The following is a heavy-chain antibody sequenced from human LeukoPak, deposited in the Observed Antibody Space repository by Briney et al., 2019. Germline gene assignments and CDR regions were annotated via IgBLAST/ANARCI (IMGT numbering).Heavy chain of an antibody. CDR2: IRYDGSNK. Sequence: GGSLRLSCAASGFTFSSYGMHWVRQAPGKGLEWVAFIRYDGSNKYYADSVKGRFTISRDNSKNSLYLQMNSLRAEDTAVYYFARGYGCRSPFDYWGQGTLVTVSS. J-gene: IGHJ4*02. V-gene: IGHV3-30*02. CDR3: ARGYGCRSPFDY. CDR1: GFTFSSYG. D-gene: IGHD4-23*01.